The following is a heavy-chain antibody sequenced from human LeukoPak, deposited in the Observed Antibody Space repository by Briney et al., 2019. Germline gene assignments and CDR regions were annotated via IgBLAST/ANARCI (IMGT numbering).Heavy chain of an antibody. CDR1: GGSFSGYY. D-gene: IGHD6-6*01. J-gene: IGHJ4*02. Sequence: SETLSLTCAVYGGSFSGYYWSWIRQPPGKGLEWIGEINHSGSTNYNPSLKSRVTISVDTSKNQFSLKLSSVTAADTAVYYCARVFSSSPYYFDYWGQGTLVTVSS. CDR2: INHSGST. V-gene: IGHV4-34*01. CDR3: ARVFSSSPYYFDY.